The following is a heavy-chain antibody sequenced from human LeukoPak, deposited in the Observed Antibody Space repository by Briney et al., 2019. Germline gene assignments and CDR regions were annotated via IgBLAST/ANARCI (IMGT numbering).Heavy chain of an antibody. CDR2: ITASGTAM. D-gene: IGHD3-10*01. Sequence: GGSLRLSCAASGFTFSSYSMNWVRQAPGKGLEWVSHITASGTAMFYADSVKGRFTISRDNSKNTLYLQMNSLRAEDTAVYYCAYMRGLYYGIDYWGQGTLVTVSS. CDR1: GFTFSSYS. J-gene: IGHJ4*02. V-gene: IGHV3-23*01. CDR3: AYMRGLYYGIDY.